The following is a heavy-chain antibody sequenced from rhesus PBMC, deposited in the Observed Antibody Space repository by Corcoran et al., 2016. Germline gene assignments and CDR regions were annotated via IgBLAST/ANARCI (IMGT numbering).Heavy chain of an antibody. D-gene: IGHD1-32*01. J-gene: IGHJ6*01. CDR2: VYGADGST. V-gene: IGHV4-92*01. CDR1: GGSISSSNW. Sequence: QVQLQESGPGLVKPSETLSLTCAVSGGSISSSNWWTWIRQSPGKGRDWIGYVYGADGSTSHTPSLKSRVSISTATSKSQFSLRLTSVTAADTAVYYCARMELGGHGTTYYYALDSWGQGVLVTVSS. CDR3: ARMELGGHGTTYYYALDS.